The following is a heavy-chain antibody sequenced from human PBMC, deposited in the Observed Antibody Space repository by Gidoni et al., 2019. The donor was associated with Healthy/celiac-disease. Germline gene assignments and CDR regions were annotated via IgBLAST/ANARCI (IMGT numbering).Heavy chain of an antibody. CDR2: IYPGDSDT. V-gene: IGHV5-51*01. CDR3: AVLGYCSSTSCYEGWFDP. CDR1: GYSFTSYW. D-gene: IGHD2-2*01. J-gene: IGHJ5*02. Sequence: EVQLVQSGAEVKKPGESLKISCKGSGYSFTSYWIGWVRQMPGKGLEWMGIIYPGDSDTRYSPSFQGQVTISADKSISTAYLQWSSLKASDTAMYYCAVLGYCSSTSCYEGWFDPWGQGTLVTVSS.